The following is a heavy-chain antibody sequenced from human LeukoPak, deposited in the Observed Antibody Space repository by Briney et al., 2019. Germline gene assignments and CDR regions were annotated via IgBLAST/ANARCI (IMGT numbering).Heavy chain of an antibody. CDR1: GGSISGYY. D-gene: IGHD3-3*01. CDR3: ARGRGFWSGYLAY. J-gene: IGHJ4*02. CDR2: INHSGST. V-gene: IGHV4-34*01. Sequence: PSETLSPTCTVSGGSISGYYWSWIRQPPGKGLEWIGEINHSGSTNYNPSLKSRVTISVDTPKNQFSLKLSSVTAADTAVYYCARGRGFWSGYLAYWGQGTLVTVSS.